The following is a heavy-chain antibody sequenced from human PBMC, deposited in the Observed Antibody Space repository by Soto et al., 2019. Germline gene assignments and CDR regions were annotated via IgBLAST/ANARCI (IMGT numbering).Heavy chain of an antibody. Sequence: GESLKISCNCSGYSFTNYWISWVRQMPGKGLEWMGRIDPSDSYSNYSPSFQCHVTMSADKSINTAYLQWSSLKASDTAMYYCARQRTISGGVIMDYYGRDVWGQETTVPV. CDR2: IDPSDSYS. CDR1: GYSFTNYW. CDR3: ARQRTISGGVIMDYYGRDV. D-gene: IGHD3-3*01. J-gene: IGHJ6*02. V-gene: IGHV5-10-1*01.